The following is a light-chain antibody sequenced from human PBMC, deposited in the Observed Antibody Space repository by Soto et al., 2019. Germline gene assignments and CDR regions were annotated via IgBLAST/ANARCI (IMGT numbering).Light chain of an antibody. V-gene: IGKV3-11*01. J-gene: IGKJ4*01. Sequence: EIMLTQSPATLSLSLGERANLSCRASQGISSYLAWYQQKPGQAPRLLIYDASNRATGIPARFSGSGSGTDFTLTISSLEPEDFAVYYCQQCGNWPLTFGGGTKVEIK. CDR1: QGISSY. CDR2: DAS. CDR3: QQCGNWPLT.